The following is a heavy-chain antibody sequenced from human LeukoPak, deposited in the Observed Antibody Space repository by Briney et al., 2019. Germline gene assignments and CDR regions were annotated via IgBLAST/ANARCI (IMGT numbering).Heavy chain of an antibody. CDR2: LSGSGDST. V-gene: IGHV3-23*01. Sequence: GGSLRLSCVASGFTFRNYAMSWVRQAPGKGLEWVSTLSGSGDSTYYADSVKGRFTISRDNSNNTLSLQMNSLRAEDTALYYCVAAPGIHYFDYWGQGTLVTASS. J-gene: IGHJ4*02. CDR3: VAAPGIHYFDY. CDR1: GFTFRNYA. D-gene: IGHD6-13*01.